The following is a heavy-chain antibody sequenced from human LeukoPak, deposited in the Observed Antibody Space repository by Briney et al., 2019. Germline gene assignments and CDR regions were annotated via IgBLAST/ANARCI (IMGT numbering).Heavy chain of an antibody. D-gene: IGHD3-3*01. CDR3: ARELPLTIFEVANGMDV. Sequence: GGSLRLSCAASGFVFSSYDMNWVRQAPGKGLEWVSCFKSSSYIYYADSVRGRFTISRDNAKNSLYLQMNSLRAEDTAVYYCARELPLTIFEVANGMDVWGQGTTVIVSS. J-gene: IGHJ6*02. V-gene: IGHV3-21*01. CDR1: GFVFSSYD. CDR2: FKSSSYI.